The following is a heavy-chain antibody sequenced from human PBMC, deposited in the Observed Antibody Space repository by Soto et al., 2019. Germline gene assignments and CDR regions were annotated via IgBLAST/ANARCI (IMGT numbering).Heavy chain of an antibody. CDR2: IYYSGST. CDR3: ARDLTGYCSGGSCHEGETGWFDP. V-gene: IGHV4-31*03. D-gene: IGHD2-15*01. Sequence: QVQLQESGPGLVKPSQTLSLTCTVSGGSISSGGYYWSWIRQHPGKGLEWIGYIYYSGSTYYNPSLKSRVTISVDTSKNQFSLKLSSVTAADTAVYYCARDLTGYCSGGSCHEGETGWFDPWGQGTLVTVSS. CDR1: GGSISSGGYY. J-gene: IGHJ5*02.